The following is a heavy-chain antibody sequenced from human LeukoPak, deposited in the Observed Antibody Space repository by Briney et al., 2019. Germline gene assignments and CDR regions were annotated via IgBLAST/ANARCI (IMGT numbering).Heavy chain of an antibody. Sequence: QPGGSLRLSCATSGFSFTDYPMNWVRQAPGKGLEWISNIRTTAEGAKYAYYADSVKGRVTISRDDGKSTLYLHMNSLRDDDTAVYYCATDQRYAFDYWGQGILVTVSS. D-gene: IGHD3-9*01. J-gene: IGHJ4*02. CDR2: IRTTAEGAKYA. CDR3: ATDQRYAFDY. V-gene: IGHV3-48*02. CDR1: GFSFTDYP.